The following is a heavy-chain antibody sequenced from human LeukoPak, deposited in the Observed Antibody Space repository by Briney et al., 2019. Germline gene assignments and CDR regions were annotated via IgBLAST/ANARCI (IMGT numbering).Heavy chain of an antibody. CDR1: GFTFSSYW. V-gene: IGHV3-7*01. D-gene: IGHD3-3*01. CDR2: IKQDGSEK. Sequence: GGSLRLSCAASGFTFSSYWMSWVRQAPGKGLEWVASIKQDGSEKYYVDSVKGRFTISRDNAKNSLYLQMNSLRAEDTAVYYCARDQTRYYDFWSGYDDAFDIWGQGTMVTVSS. CDR3: ARDQTRYYDFWSGYDDAFDI. J-gene: IGHJ3*02.